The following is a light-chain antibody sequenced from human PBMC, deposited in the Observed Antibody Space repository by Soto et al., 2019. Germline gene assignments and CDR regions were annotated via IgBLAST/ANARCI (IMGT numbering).Light chain of an antibody. CDR2: DAS. Sequence: EIVLTQSPATLSLSPGERATLXXRASQSVSSYLAWYQQKPGQAPRLIXYDASSKATGTPDRFSGSGSGTDFTLTISRLEPEDFAVYYCQYYGSSHSNTFGQGTRLEIK. J-gene: IGKJ5*01. CDR3: QYYGSSHSNT. V-gene: IGKV3-20*01. CDR1: QSVSSY.